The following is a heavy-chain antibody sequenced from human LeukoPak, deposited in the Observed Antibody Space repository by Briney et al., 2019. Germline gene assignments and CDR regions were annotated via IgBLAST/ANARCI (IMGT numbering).Heavy chain of an antibody. V-gene: IGHV3-23*01. CDR3: ARRGYSYGYDYYGMDV. CDR2: ISGSGGST. D-gene: IGHD5-18*01. CDR1: GFTFSSYA. J-gene: IGHJ6*02. Sequence: PGGSLRLSCAASGFTFSSYAMRWVRQAPGKGLEWVSAISGSGGSTYYADSVKGRFTISRDNSKNTLYLQMNSLRAEDTAVYYCARRGYSYGYDYYGMDVWGQGTTVTVSS.